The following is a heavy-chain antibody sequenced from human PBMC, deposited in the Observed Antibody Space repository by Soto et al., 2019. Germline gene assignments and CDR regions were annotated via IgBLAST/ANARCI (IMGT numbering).Heavy chain of an antibody. CDR1: GFTFSSYG. D-gene: IGHD3-22*01. Sequence: QVQLVESGGGVVQPGRSLRLSCAASGFTFSSYGMHWVRQAPGKGLEWVAVISYDGSNKYYADSVKGRFTISRDNSKNTLYLQMNSLRAEDTAVYYCAKASARWDDSSGCLADYWGQGTLVTVSS. CDR2: ISYDGSNK. V-gene: IGHV3-30*18. J-gene: IGHJ4*02. CDR3: AKASARWDDSSGCLADY.